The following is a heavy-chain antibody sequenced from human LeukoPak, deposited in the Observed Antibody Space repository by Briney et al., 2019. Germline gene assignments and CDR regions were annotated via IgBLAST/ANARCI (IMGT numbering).Heavy chain of an antibody. CDR3: ARERCSGGSCYFHFDY. V-gene: IGHV1-18*01. Sequence: GASVKVSCKASGYTFTSYGISWVRQAPGQGLEWMGWISAYNGNTNYAQKLQGRVTMTTDTSTSTAYMELSRLRSDDTAVYYCARERCSGGSCYFHFDYWGQGTLVTVSS. CDR1: GYTFTSYG. J-gene: IGHJ4*02. CDR2: ISAYNGNT. D-gene: IGHD2-15*01.